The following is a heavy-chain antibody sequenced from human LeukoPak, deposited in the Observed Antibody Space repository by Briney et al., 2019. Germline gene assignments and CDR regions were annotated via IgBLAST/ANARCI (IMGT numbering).Heavy chain of an antibody. D-gene: IGHD3-10*01. CDR1: GDSISSGDYY. CDR2: ISSSGGT. V-gene: IGHV4-61*02. Sequence: SETLSLTCTVSGDSISSGDYYWSWIRQPAGKGLEWIGRISSSGGTNYNPSLKSRVTISVDTSKNQFSLKLSSVTAADTAVYYCARARGAMDVWGKGTTVTISS. J-gene: IGHJ6*03. CDR3: ARARGAMDV.